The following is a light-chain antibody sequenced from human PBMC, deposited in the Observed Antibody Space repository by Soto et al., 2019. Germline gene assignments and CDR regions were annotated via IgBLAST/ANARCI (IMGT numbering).Light chain of an antibody. CDR2: DVT. CDR3: NSYAGSNNFVV. J-gene: IGLJ2*01. CDR1: SSDVGGYNF. V-gene: IGLV2-8*01. Sequence: QSALTQPPSASGSPGQSVTISCTGTSSDVGGYNFVSWYQQRPGKAPKLMIYDVTKRPSGVPDRFSGSKSGNTASLTVSGLQADDDADYYCNSYAGSNNFVVFGGGTKLTVL.